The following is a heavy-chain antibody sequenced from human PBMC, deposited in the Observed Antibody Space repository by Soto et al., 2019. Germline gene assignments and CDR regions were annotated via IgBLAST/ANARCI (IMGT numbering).Heavy chain of an antibody. Sequence: ASVKVSCKASGYTLTGYYMHWARQAPGQGLEWMGWINPNSGGTNYAQKFQGRVTVTRDTSISTAYMELSRLRSDDTDLCYCATRASYYYDSRGQFDYWGQGTLVTVSS. J-gene: IGHJ4*02. D-gene: IGHD3-22*01. CDR1: GYTLTGYY. CDR2: INPNSGGT. V-gene: IGHV1-2*02. CDR3: ATRASYYYDSRGQFDY.